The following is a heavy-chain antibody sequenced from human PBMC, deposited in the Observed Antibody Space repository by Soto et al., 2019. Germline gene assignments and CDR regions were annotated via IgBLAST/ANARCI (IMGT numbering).Heavy chain of an antibody. CDR1: GFTFTSSA. CDR3: AALAYCVGDCYPGSAFDI. J-gene: IGHJ3*02. D-gene: IGHD2-21*02. CDR2: IVVGSGNT. V-gene: IGHV1-58*01. Sequence: QMQLVQSGPEVKKPGTSVKVSCKASGFTFTSSAVQWVRQARGQRLEWIGWIVVGSGNTNYAQKFQERVTITRDMSTSTAYMELSSLRSEDTSVYYCAALAYCVGDCYPGSAFDIWGQGTMVTVSS.